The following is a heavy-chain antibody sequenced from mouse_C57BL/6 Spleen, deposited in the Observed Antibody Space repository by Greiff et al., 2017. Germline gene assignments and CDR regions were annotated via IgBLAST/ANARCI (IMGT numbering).Heavy chain of an antibody. V-gene: IGHV1-53*01. CDR2: INPSNGGT. Sequence: QVQLQQPGTELVKPGASVKLSCKASGYTFTSYWMHWVKQRPGQGLEWIGNINPSNGGTNYNEKFKSKATLPVDKSSSTAYMQLSSLTSEDSAVYYCARGISLITTVVAFDYWGQGTTLTVSS. J-gene: IGHJ2*01. CDR3: ARGISLITTVVAFDY. D-gene: IGHD1-1*01. CDR1: GYTFTSYW.